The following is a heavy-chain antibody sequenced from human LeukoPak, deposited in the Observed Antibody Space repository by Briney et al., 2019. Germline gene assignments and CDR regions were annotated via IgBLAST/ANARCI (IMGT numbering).Heavy chain of an antibody. J-gene: IGHJ4*02. V-gene: IGHV3-7*01. CDR2: IKQGGSEK. CDR3: ARERQNKDFWSGGDY. CDR1: GFTFSTYW. Sequence: PGGSLRLSCAASGFTFSTYWMSWVRQAPGKGLEWVANIKQGGSEKYYVDSVKGRFTISRDNAKNSLYLQMNTLRPEDTAVYYCARERQNKDFWSGGDYWGQGTLVTVSS. D-gene: IGHD3-3*01.